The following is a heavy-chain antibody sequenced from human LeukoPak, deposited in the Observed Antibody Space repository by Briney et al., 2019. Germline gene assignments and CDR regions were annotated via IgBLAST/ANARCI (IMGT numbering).Heavy chain of an antibody. J-gene: IGHJ4*02. CDR3: ARDRVTMVRGVISWTFDY. CDR2: ISYDGSNK. V-gene: IGHV3-30*04. CDR1: GFTFSSYA. D-gene: IGHD3-10*01. Sequence: PGRSLRLSCAASGFTFSSYAMHWVRQAPGKGLEWVAVISYDGSNKYYADSVKGRFTISRDNSKNTLYLQMNSLRAEDRAVYYCARDRVTMVRGVISWTFDYWGQGTLVTVSS.